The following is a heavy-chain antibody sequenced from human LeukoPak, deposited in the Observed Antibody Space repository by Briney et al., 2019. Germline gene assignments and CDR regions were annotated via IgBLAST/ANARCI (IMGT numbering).Heavy chain of an antibody. CDR1: GFTFSNYI. CDR2: ISSGSTYI. V-gene: IGHV3-21*01. CDR3: ARDIIAAAGIVDY. J-gene: IGHJ4*02. Sequence: PGGSLRLSCAASGFTFSNYIINWVRQVPGKGLEWVSSISSGSTYIYYADSVKGRFTISRDNAKNSLYLQMNSLRAEDTAVYYCARDIIAAAGIVDYWGQGTLVTVSS. D-gene: IGHD6-13*01.